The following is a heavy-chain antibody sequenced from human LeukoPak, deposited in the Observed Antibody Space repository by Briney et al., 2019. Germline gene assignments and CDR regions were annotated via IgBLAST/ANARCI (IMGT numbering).Heavy chain of an antibody. CDR3: AGAAMALAGGHYMDV. V-gene: IGHV4-34*01. D-gene: IGHD5-18*01. CDR1: GGSFSGYY. CDR2: INHSGST. Sequence: SQTLSLTCAVYGGSFSGYYWSWIRQPPGKGREWIGEINHSGSTNYNPSLKSRATISVDTSKNQFSLKLSSVTAADTAVYYCAGAAMALAGGHYMDVWGKGTTVTVSS. J-gene: IGHJ6*03.